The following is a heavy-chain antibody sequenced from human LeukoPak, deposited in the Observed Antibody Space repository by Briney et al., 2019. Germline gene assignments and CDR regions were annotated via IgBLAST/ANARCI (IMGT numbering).Heavy chain of an antibody. CDR3: ARVRVIHYYFDY. CDR1: GGSFSGYY. J-gene: IGHJ4*02. D-gene: IGHD3-22*01. V-gene: IGHV4-34*01. Sequence: PSETLSLTCAVYGGSFSGYYWSWLRQPPGKGLEWIGEINHSGSTNYNPSLKSRVTISVDTSKNQFSLKLSSVTAADTAVSYCARVRVIHYYFDYWGQGTLVTVSS. CDR2: INHSGST.